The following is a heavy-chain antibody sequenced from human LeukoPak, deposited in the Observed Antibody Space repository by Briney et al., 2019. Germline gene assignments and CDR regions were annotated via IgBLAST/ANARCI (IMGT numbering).Heavy chain of an antibody. Sequence: GGSLRLSCAASGFTFSSYAVSWVRQAPGKGLEWVANIKQDGSEQYYVDSVKGRFTISRDNAKNSLFLQMNSLRGEDTAVYYCTREYLTVSYFDYWGQGTLVTVSS. V-gene: IGHV3-7*05. CDR3: TREYLTVSYFDY. CDR2: IKQDGSEQ. D-gene: IGHD4-11*01. J-gene: IGHJ4*02. CDR1: GFTFSSYA.